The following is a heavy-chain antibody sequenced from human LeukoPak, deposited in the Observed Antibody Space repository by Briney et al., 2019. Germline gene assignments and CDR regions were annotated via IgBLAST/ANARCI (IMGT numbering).Heavy chain of an antibody. V-gene: IGHV3-7*04. J-gene: IGHJ4*02. Sequence: GGSLRLSCAASGFTFSSYAMSWVRQAPGRGLEWVANIHPEGYEKYHVESVKGRFSISRDNTKNLLFLQMNGLRVEDTAVYYCARGDAFSGDHWGQGTLVTVSS. CDR1: GFTFSSYA. CDR2: IHPEGYEK. CDR3: ARGDAFSGDH.